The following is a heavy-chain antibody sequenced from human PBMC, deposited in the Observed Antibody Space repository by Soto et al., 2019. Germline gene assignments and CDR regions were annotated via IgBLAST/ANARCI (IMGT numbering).Heavy chain of an antibody. V-gene: IGHV4-39*02. D-gene: IGHD6-13*01. CDR1: GGSISSSSYY. CDR2: IYYSGST. CDR3: ARDSSSWYWFDP. J-gene: IGHJ5*02. Sequence: PSEPLSLTCTVSGGSISSSSYYWGWIRQPPGKGLEWIGSIYYSGSTYYNPSLKSRVTISVDTSKNQFSLKLSSVTAADTAVYYCARDSSSWYWFDPWGQGTLVTVSS.